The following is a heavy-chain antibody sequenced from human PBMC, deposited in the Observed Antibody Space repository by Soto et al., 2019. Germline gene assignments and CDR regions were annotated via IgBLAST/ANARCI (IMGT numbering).Heavy chain of an antibody. CDR3: ARQPGYYAY. CDR1: VGSICSYS. J-gene: IGHJ4*02. Sequence: ETLSLICFISVGSICSYSWNWIRQPPGKVLEWIGYIYYRGNTNYNPSLKSRVTISVDTSTIPFTLKLSSVSAADTAVYYCARQPGYYAYWGQGTLVT. V-gene: IGHV4-59*08. CDR2: IYYRGNT. D-gene: IGHD2-15*01.